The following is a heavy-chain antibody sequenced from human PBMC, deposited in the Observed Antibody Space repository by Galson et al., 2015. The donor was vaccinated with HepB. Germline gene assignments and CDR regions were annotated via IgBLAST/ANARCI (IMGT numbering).Heavy chain of an antibody. V-gene: IGHV3-21*01. Sequence: LRLSCAASGFTFSSYSMNWVRQAPGKGLEWVSSISSSSSYIYYADSVKGRFTISRDNAKNSLYLQMNSLRAEDTAVYYCAREGQRYYYDSSGYFDYWGQGTLVTVSS. CDR1: GFTFSSYS. CDR2: ISSSSSYI. J-gene: IGHJ4*02. D-gene: IGHD3-22*01. CDR3: AREGQRYYYDSSGYFDY.